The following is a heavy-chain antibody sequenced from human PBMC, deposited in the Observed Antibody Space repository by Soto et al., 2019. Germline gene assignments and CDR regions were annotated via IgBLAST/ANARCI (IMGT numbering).Heavy chain of an antibody. CDR3: TTIQPREYCSGGSCYDVFAI. Sequence: QVQLVQSGAEVKKPGASVKVSCKASGYTFTSYYVHWVRQAPGQGLEWMGIINPSGGSTRYEQKCHGRVTMTRDTSTSTVYMELSSLRSEDTAVYYCTTIQPREYCSGGSCYDVFAIGGQGTMVTVSS. CDR1: GYTFTSYY. CDR2: INPSGGST. D-gene: IGHD2-15*01. V-gene: IGHV1-46*03. J-gene: IGHJ3*02.